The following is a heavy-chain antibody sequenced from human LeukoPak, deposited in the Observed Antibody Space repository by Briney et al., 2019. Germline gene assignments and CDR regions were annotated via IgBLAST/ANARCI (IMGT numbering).Heavy chain of an antibody. D-gene: IGHD1-26*01. CDR3: ARQGSGSYYFDY. Sequence: SQTLSLTCAISGDSVSSNSAAWNWIRQSPSRGLEWLGRTYYRSKWYNDYAVSVKSRITINPDTSKNQFSLKLSSVTAADTAVYYCARQGSGSYYFDYWGQGTLVTVSS. CDR2: TYYRSKWYN. V-gene: IGHV6-1*01. CDR1: GDSVSSNSAA. J-gene: IGHJ4*02.